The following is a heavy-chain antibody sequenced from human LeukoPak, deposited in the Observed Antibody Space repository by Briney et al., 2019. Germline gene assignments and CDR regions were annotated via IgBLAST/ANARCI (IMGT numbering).Heavy chain of an antibody. CDR3: AREGTAAAGKRRSSQFDY. CDR1: EFTFSSYA. Sequence: PGGSLRLSCAASEFTFSSYAMSWVRQAPGKGLEWVSGISGSGGSTYYADSVKGRFTISRDNSRNTLYLQMNSPRAEDTAVYYCAREGTAAAGKRRSSQFDYWGQGTLVTVSS. D-gene: IGHD6-13*01. CDR2: ISGSGGST. V-gene: IGHV3-23*01. J-gene: IGHJ4*02.